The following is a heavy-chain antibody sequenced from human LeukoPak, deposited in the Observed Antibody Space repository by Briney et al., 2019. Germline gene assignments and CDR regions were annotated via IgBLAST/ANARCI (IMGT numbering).Heavy chain of an antibody. Sequence: SETLSLTCTVSGGSISSYYWSWIRQPPGKGLEWIGYLYYSGSTNYNPSLKSRVTISVDTSKNQFSLKLSSVTAADTAVYYCARGPYYDFWSGYYPSPRYYYYYMDVWGKGTTVTVSS. CDR2: LYYSGST. V-gene: IGHV4-59*01. CDR3: ARGPYYDFWSGYYPSPRYYYYYMDV. J-gene: IGHJ6*03. CDR1: GGSISSYY. D-gene: IGHD3-3*01.